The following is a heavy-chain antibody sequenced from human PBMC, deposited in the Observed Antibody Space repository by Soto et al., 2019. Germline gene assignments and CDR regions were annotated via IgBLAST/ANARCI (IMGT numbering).Heavy chain of an antibody. D-gene: IGHD3-16*02. CDR2: INPNSGGA. Sequence: ASVKVSCKASGYTFPDYNMHWVRQAPGQGLEWMGWINPNSGGANYAQNFQGRVTMTRDTSINTAYMELSGLRSDDTAGFYCAREGDYDYAWGTYRPFDYWGQGTLVTVSS. CDR1: GYTFPDYN. CDR3: AREGDYDYAWGTYRPFDY. J-gene: IGHJ4*02. V-gene: IGHV1-2*02.